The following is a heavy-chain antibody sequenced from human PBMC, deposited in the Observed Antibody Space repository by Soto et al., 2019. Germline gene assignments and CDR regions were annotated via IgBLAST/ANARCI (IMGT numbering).Heavy chain of an antibody. V-gene: IGHV3-21*06. J-gene: IGHJ5*02. CDR1: TFNSYS. CDR2: ISSGSAYI. Sequence: EVQLVESGGGLVKPGGSLRLSCSFTFNSYSLNWVRQAPGKGLEWVSYISSGSAYIKYADSVKGRFTISRDNANNFLYLQMSSLRVDDTALYYCTRDQGGSYDSWFDAWGQGTLVTVSS. D-gene: IGHD1-26*01. CDR3: TRDQGGSYDSWFDA.